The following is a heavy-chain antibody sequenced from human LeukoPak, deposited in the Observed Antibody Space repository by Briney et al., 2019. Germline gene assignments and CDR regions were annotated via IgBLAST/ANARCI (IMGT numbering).Heavy chain of an antibody. J-gene: IGHJ4*02. CDR2: IWYDGSDK. D-gene: IGHD6-13*01. CDR1: GFTFSSYG. Sequence: GGSLRLSCAASGFTFSSYGMHWVRQAPGKGLEWVAVIWYDGSDKYYAESVKGRFTISRDNSKNTLYLQMNSLSAEDAAVYYCARDRYTSSWRTMDYWGQGTLVTVSS. V-gene: IGHV3-33*01. CDR3: ARDRYTSSWRTMDY.